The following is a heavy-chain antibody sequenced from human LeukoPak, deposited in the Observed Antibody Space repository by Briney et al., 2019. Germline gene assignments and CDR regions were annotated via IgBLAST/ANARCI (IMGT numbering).Heavy chain of an antibody. J-gene: IGHJ4*02. CDR2: ISYDGSNK. V-gene: IGHV3-30*04. D-gene: IGHD4-11*01. CDR1: GFTFSSYA. Sequence: GGSLRLSCAASGFTFSSYAMHWVRQAPGKGLEWVAVISYDGSNKYYADSVKGRFTISRDNSKNTLHLQMNSLRAEDTAIYYCAKVGLTVTTILDYFDYWGQGTLVTVSS. CDR3: AKVGLTVTTILDYFDY.